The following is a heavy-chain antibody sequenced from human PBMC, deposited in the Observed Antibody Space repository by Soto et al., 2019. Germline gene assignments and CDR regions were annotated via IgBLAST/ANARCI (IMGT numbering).Heavy chain of an antibody. CDR3: ARAGLAVPGTGYGMDV. V-gene: IGHV1-18*01. D-gene: IGHD6-19*01. CDR1: GYTFTSYG. CDR2: ISAYNGNT. Sequence: QVQLVQSGSEVKKPGASVKVSCKASGYTFTSYGISWVRQAPGQGLEWMGWISAYNGNTNYAQKLQGRVTMTTDTSTRTADMELRSLSSDDTAVYYCARAGLAVPGTGYGMDVWGQGTTVTVCS. J-gene: IGHJ6*02.